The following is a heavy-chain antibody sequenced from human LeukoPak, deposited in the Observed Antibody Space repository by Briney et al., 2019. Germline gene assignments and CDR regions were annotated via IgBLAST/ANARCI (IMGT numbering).Heavy chain of an antibody. J-gene: IGHJ4*02. V-gene: IGHV4-34*01. CDR2: INHSGST. CDR3: AGRVLWFGDFFDY. D-gene: IGHD3-10*01. CDR1: GGSISSYY. Sequence: SETLSLTCTVSGGSISSYYWSWIRQPPGKGLEWIGEINHSGSTNYNPSLKSRVTISVDTSKNQFSLKLSSVTAADTAVYYCAGRVLWFGDFFDYWGQGTLVTVSS.